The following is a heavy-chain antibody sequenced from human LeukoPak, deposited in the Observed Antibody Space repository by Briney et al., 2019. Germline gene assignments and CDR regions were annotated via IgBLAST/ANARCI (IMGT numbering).Heavy chain of an antibody. D-gene: IGHD4-23*01. V-gene: IGHV3-30*03. CDR1: GFTFSSYG. CDR3: AAPLRWGEYFQH. CDR2: MSYDGSNK. J-gene: IGHJ1*01. Sequence: GRSLRLSCAASGFTFSSYGMHWVRQAPGKGLEWVAVMSYDGSNKYYADSVKGRFTISRDNSKNTLYLQMNSLRAEDTAVYYCAAPLRWGEYFQHWGQGTLVTVSS.